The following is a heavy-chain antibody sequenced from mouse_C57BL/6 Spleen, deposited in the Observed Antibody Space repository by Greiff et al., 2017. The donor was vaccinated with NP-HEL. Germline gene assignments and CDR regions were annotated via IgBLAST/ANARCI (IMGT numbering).Heavy chain of an antibody. V-gene: IGHV2-6*01. Sequence: VKLEESGPGLVGPSPTLSISCTVSGFSLTSYGVDWVRQSPGKGLEWLGVIWGGGGTNYNSAIKSRLSISKDNSKSQCFLKMNMLQTDDTAMYYCARDRLAYWGQGTLVTVSA. CDR3: ARDRLAY. J-gene: IGHJ3*01. CDR2: IWGGGGT. CDR1: GFSLTSYG.